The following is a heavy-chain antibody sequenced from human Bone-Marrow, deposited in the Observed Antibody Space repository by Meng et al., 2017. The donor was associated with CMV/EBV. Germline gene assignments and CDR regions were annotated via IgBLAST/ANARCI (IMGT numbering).Heavy chain of an antibody. CDR3: ASRFTIYYYYGMDV. D-gene: IGHD3-3*01. J-gene: IGHJ6*02. CDR2: IYSGGST. Sequence: LKISCAASGFTVSSNYMSWVRQAPGKGLEWVSVIYSGGSTYYADSVKGRFTISRDNSKNTLYLQMNSLRAEDTAVYYCASRFTIYYYYGMDVWGQGTTVTVSS. V-gene: IGHV3-53*01. CDR1: GFTVSSNY.